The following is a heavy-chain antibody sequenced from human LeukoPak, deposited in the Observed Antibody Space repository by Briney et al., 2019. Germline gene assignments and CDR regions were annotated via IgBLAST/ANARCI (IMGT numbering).Heavy chain of an antibody. CDR1: GFSLSNNY. J-gene: IGHJ4*02. CDR2: ISDGGGT. D-gene: IGHD3-10*01. CDR3: ARAFQYGSRPHPFSL. V-gene: IGHV3-66*01. Sequence: PGGSLRLSCAASGFSLSNNYMTWVGQARGKGVEGVSVISDGGGTFYADSVKGRFTISIDNFNNTLYLQMNSLRVDDTAVYYCARAFQYGSRPHPFSLWGQGTLVTVSS.